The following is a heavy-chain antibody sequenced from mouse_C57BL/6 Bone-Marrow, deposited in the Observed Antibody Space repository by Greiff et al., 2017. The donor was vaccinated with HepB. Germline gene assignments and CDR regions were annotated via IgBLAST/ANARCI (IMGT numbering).Heavy chain of an antibody. V-gene: IGHV5-4*01. CDR3: ARELRGDFDV. CDR1: GFTFSSYA. Sequence: EVNLVESGGGLVKPGGSLKLSCAASGFTFSSYAMSWVRQTPEKRLEWVATISDGGSYTYYPDNVKGRFTISRDNAKNNLYLQMSHLKSEDTAMYYCARELRGDFDVWGTGTTVTVSS. CDR2: ISDGGSYT. D-gene: IGHD1-1*01. J-gene: IGHJ1*03.